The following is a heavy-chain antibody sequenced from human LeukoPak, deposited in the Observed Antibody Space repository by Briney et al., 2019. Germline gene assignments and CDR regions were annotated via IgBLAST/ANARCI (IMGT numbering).Heavy chain of an antibody. CDR1: SGSISNYY. V-gene: IGHV4-4*07. CDR3: ARLASGSYGPLTPFDY. D-gene: IGHD1-26*01. J-gene: IGHJ4*02. CDR2: IQTSGTT. Sequence: PSETLSLTCTVSSGSISNYYWSWIRQPAGKGLEWIGRIQTSGTTRYNSSLESRVTMSVDTSKNQFSLRLSSVTAADTAVYYSARLASGSYGPLTPFDYWGQGTLVTVSS.